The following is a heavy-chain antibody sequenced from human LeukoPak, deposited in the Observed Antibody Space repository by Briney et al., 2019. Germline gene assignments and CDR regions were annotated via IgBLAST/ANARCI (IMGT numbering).Heavy chain of an antibody. D-gene: IGHD5-18*01. CDR1: GFTFSSYA. V-gene: IGHV3-23*01. Sequence: GGSLRLSCAASGFTFSSYAMSWVRQAPGKGLEWVSVIGGDGGTTHYADSVKGRFTISRDNSNNTVFLQMNSLRAEDSALYYCAKAYWRTAMALGFWGQGTLVTVSS. J-gene: IGHJ4*02. CDR3: AKAYWRTAMALGF. CDR2: IGGDGGTT.